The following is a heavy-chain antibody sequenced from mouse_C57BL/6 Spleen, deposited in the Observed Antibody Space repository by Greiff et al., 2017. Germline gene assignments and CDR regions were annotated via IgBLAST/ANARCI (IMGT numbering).Heavy chain of an antibody. CDR3: ARPSTGPDWYFDV. V-gene: IGHV2-2*01. Sequence: VKLVESGPGLVQPSQSLSITCTVSGFSLTSYGVHWVRQSPGKGLEWLGVIWSGGSTDYNAAFISRLSISKDNSKSQVFFKMNSLQADDTAIYYCARPSTGPDWYFDVWGTGTTVTVSS. CDR2: IWSGGST. J-gene: IGHJ1*03. D-gene: IGHD4-1*02. CDR1: GFSLTSYG.